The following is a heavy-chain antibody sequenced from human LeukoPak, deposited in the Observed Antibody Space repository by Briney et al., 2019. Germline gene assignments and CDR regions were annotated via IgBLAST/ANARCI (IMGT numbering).Heavy chain of an antibody. D-gene: IGHD5-12*01. Sequence: GGSLRLSCAASGFTFSSYWMHWVRHAPGKGLVWVSRINSDGSSTSYADSVKGRFTISRDNAKNTLYLQMNSLRAEDTAVYYCARGRYSGYGSSFYYYYYYGMDVWGQGTTVTVSS. V-gene: IGHV3-74*01. CDR3: ARGRYSGYGSSFYYYYYYGMDV. J-gene: IGHJ6*02. CDR1: GFTFSSYW. CDR2: INSDGSST.